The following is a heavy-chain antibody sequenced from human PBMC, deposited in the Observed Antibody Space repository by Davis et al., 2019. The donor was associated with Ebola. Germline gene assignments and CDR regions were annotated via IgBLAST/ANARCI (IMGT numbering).Heavy chain of an antibody. CDR1: GYTFTSYG. Sequence: ASVKVSCKASGYTFTSYGISWVRQAPGQGLEWMGWISAYNGNTNYAQKLQGRVTITRDTSASTAYMELSSLRSEDTAVYYCAREEDTIFGVVTYALDYWGQGTLVTVSS. CDR2: ISAYNGNT. CDR3: AREEDTIFGVVTYALDY. V-gene: IGHV1-18*01. J-gene: IGHJ4*02. D-gene: IGHD3-3*01.